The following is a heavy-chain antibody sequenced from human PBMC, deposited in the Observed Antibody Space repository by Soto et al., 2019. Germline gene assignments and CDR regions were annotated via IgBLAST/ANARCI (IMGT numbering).Heavy chain of an antibody. D-gene: IGHD1-26*01. V-gene: IGHV1-8*01. CDR3: ARNLWEPGDFDY. CDR2: MNPNSGNT. Sequence: QVQLVQSGADVKKPGASVKVSCKASGYTFTSYDINWMRQASGQGLEWMGWMNPNSGNTGYAQKFQDRVTMTRDTSMNTAYMELSSLTYEDKAVSYCARNLWEPGDFDYWGQGTLVTVYS. CDR1: GYTFTSYD. J-gene: IGHJ4*02.